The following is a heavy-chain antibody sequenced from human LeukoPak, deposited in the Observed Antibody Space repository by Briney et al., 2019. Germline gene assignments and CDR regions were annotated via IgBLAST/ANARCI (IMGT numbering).Heavy chain of an antibody. Sequence: GGSLRLSCAASGFTFSNAWMSWVRQAPGKGLEWVGRIKSKTDGGTTDYAAPVKGRFTISRDDSKNTLYLQMNSLKTEDTAVYYCTTDLQTYYDILTGYYLLDYWGQGTLVTVSS. CDR1: GFTFSNAW. V-gene: IGHV3-15*01. CDR2: IKSKTDGGTT. D-gene: IGHD3-9*01. CDR3: TTDLQTYYDILTGYYLLDY. J-gene: IGHJ4*02.